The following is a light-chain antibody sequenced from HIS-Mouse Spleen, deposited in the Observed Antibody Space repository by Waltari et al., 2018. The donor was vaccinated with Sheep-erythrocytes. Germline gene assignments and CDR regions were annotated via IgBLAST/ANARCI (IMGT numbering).Light chain of an antibody. CDR3: CSYAGSYNHV. J-gene: IGLJ1*01. Sequence: QSALTQPRSVSGSPAQSVTISCTGTSSAVGGYNYVPWYQQHPGKAPKLMIYDVSKRPSGVPDRFSGSKSGNTASLTISGLQAEDEADYYCCSYAGSYNHVFATGTKVTVL. V-gene: IGLV2-11*01. CDR2: DVS. CDR1: SSAVGGYNY.